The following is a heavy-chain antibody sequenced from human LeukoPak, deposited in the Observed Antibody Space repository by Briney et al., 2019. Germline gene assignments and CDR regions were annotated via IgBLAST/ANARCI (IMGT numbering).Heavy chain of an antibody. D-gene: IGHD2-15*01. CDR1: GFIFNKAW. Sequence: GGTLRLSCAASGFIFNKAWMNWVRQATGKGPEWVGCIKSKNDGGPADYGSPVKGRFTISRDDSKNTLYLQMNSLISDDTAIYYCTPVMVEDRGFWGQGTLVTVSS. CDR3: TPVMVEDRGF. V-gene: IGHV3-15*01. J-gene: IGHJ4*02. CDR2: IKSKNDGGPA.